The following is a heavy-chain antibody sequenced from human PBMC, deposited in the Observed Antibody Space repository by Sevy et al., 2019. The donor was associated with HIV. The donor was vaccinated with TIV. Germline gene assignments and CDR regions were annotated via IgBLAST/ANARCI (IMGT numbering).Heavy chain of an antibody. V-gene: IGHV1-18*01. CDR3: ARDLDGSGSYRLGY. J-gene: IGHJ4*02. CDR1: GYTFTSYG. D-gene: IGHD3-10*01. Sequence: PSVKVSCKASGYTFTSYGISWVRQAPGQGLEWMGWISAYNGNTNYAQKLQGRVTMTTDTSTSTAYMELRSLRSDDTAVYYCARDLDGSGSYRLGYWGQGTLVTVSS. CDR2: ISAYNGNT.